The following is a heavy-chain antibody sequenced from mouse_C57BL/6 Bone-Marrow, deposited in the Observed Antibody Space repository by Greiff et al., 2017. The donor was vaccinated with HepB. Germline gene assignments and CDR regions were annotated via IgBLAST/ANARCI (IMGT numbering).Heavy chain of an antibody. CDR1: GYTFTDYN. D-gene: IGHD2-4*01. V-gene: IGHV1-22*01. CDR3: ARWGDYDDDY. CDR2: INPNNGGT. J-gene: IGHJ2*01. Sequence: EVQLQQSGPELVKPGASVKMSCKASGYTFTDYNMHWVKQSPGKSLEWIGYINPNNGGTSYNQKFKGKATLTVNKSSSTAYMELRSLTSEDSAVYYCARWGDYDDDYWGQGTTLTVSS.